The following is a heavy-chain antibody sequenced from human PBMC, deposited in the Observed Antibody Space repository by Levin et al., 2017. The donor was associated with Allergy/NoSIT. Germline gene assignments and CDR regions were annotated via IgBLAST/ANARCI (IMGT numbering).Heavy chain of an antibody. V-gene: IGHV3-21*01. CDR3: ARDCSHLIDGYKCFADY. Sequence: PGGSLRLSCAASGFTFSTYSMIWLRQAPGKGLEWVSSIGSNSDHIYYADSVKGRFTISRDNAKNSLYLQMNSLRVEDTAVYYCARDCSHLIDGYKCFADYWGQGTLVTVSS. D-gene: IGHD5-24*01. CDR1: GFTFSTYS. CDR2: IGSNSDHI. J-gene: IGHJ4*02.